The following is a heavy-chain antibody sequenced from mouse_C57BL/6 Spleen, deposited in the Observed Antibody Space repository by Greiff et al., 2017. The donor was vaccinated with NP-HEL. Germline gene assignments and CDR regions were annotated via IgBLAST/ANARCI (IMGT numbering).Heavy chain of an antibody. CDR3: ARRGSNHQAWFAY. CDR2: IYPGDGDT. J-gene: IGHJ3*01. CDR1: GYAFSSYW. Sequence: VQLQQSGAELVKPGASVKISCKASGYAFSSYWMNWVKQRPGKGLEWIGQIYPGDGDTNYNGKFKGKGTLTADKSSSTAYMQLSSLTSEDSAVYFCARRGSNHQAWFAYWGQGTLVTVSA. V-gene: IGHV1-80*01. D-gene: IGHD1-1*01.